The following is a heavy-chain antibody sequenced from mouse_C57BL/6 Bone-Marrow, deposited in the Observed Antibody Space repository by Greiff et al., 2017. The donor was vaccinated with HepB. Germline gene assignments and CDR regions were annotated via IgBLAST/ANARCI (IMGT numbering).Heavy chain of an antibody. CDR2: IYPGSGST. D-gene: IGHD1-1*01. J-gene: IGHJ4*01. CDR3: AREGIFYYDSRSGAMDH. V-gene: IGHV1-55*01. Sequence: QVQLQQPGAELVKPGASVKMSCKASGYTFTSYWITWVKQRPGQGLEWIGDIYPGSGSTNYNEKFKSKATLTVDTSSRTAYMQLSSLTSADSAVYYCAREGIFYYDSRSGAMDHWGQGTSVTVSS. CDR1: GYTFTSYW.